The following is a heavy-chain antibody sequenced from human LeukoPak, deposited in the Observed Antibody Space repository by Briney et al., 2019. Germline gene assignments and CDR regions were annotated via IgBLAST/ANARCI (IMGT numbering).Heavy chain of an antibody. Sequence: GESLKISCQGSGYTFSNHWIGWVRQMPGKGLEWMGIIYPDDSDTRYSPSFQGQVTISADKSISTAYLQWSTLKASDTAMYYCALGVAGRFDSWGQGTLVTVSS. CDR3: ALGVAGRFDS. D-gene: IGHD6-19*01. J-gene: IGHJ4*02. V-gene: IGHV5-51*01. CDR2: IYPDDSDT. CDR1: GYTFSNHW.